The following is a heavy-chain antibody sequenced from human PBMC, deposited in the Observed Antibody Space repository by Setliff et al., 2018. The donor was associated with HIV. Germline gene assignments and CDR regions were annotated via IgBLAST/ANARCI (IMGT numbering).Heavy chain of an antibody. V-gene: IGHV4-38-2*01. CDR1: GYSIRDNFF. D-gene: IGHD2-21*02. CDR3: ARHDCGCDCSINWFDP. CDR2: IFYTGTT. J-gene: IGHJ5*02. Sequence: LSLTCAVSGYSIRDNFFWGWVRQPPGKGLEWIGSIFYTGTTYYNPSLKSRVTLSLDTSKNQFSLELTSVTAADTAVYYCARHDCGCDCSINWFDPWGQGTLVTVSS.